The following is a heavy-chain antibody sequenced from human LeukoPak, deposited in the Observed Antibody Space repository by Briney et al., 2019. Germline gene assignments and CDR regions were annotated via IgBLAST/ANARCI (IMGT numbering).Heavy chain of an antibody. D-gene: IGHD4-11*01. Sequence: GGSLRLSCAASGFTFSSYSMNWVRQAPQEGLEWVPSISTTSRYIYYADSVKGRFTVSRDNAKKSPYLQMNSLRAEDTAVYYCARGNSDYDHDYWGQGTLVTDSS. CDR2: ISTTSRYI. V-gene: IGHV3-21*01. CDR3: ARGNSDYDHDY. J-gene: IGHJ4*02. CDR1: GFTFSSYS.